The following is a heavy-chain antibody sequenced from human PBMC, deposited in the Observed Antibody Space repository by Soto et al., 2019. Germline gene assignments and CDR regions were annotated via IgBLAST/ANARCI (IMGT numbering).Heavy chain of an antibody. J-gene: IGHJ4*02. Sequence: QVQLVESGGGVVQPGRSLRLSCAASGFTFSSYAMHWVRQAPGKGLEWVAVISYDGSNKYYADSVKGRFTISRDNSKNTLYLQMNSLRAEDTAVYYCASPPPGGILTGYYNVMEAGYWGQGTLVTVSS. D-gene: IGHD3-9*01. V-gene: IGHV3-30-3*01. CDR1: GFTFSSYA. CDR2: ISYDGSNK. CDR3: ASPPPGGILTGYYNVMEAGY.